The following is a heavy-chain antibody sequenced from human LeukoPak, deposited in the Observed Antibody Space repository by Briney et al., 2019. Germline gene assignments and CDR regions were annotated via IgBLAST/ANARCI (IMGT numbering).Heavy chain of an antibody. CDR2: ISSSGSTI. J-gene: IGHJ4*02. Sequence: GGSLRLSCAASGFTFSSYEMNWLRQAPGKGLEWVSYISSSGSTIYYADPVKGRFTISRDNAKNSLYLQMNRLRAEDTAVYYCARRIYRDGYNFDYWGQGTLVTVSS. V-gene: IGHV3-48*03. D-gene: IGHD5-24*01. CDR1: GFTFSSYE. CDR3: ARRIYRDGYNFDY.